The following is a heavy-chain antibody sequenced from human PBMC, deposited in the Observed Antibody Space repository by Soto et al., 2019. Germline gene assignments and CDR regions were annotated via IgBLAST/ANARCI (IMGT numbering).Heavy chain of an antibody. CDR2: IYPGDSDT. CDR1: LRSITSDC. Sequence: QKISYTGALRSITSDCIGWVRQRPGKRLACMGIIYPGDSDTRYSTSFQGQVTISADKSISTAYLQWSSLKASDTAMYDCASLFLRDSSGYYQATRNRFDPSGQGTRVTASS. D-gene: IGHD3-22*01. V-gene: IGHV5-51*01. CDR3: ASLFLRDSSGYYQATRNRFDP. J-gene: IGHJ5*02.